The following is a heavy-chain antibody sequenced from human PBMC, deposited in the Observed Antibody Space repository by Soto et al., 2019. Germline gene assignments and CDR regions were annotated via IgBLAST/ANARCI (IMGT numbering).Heavy chain of an antibody. J-gene: IGHJ3*02. CDR2: IWYDGSNK. CDR1: GFTFSSYG. V-gene: IGHV3-33*01. D-gene: IGHD4-4*01. Sequence: AGGSLRLSCAASGFTFSSYGMHWVRQAPGKGVEWVAVIWYDGSNKYYADSVKGRFTISRYNSKNTLYLQMNSLRAEDTAVYYCARVPSTVGAFDIWGQGTMVTVSS. CDR3: ARVPSTVGAFDI.